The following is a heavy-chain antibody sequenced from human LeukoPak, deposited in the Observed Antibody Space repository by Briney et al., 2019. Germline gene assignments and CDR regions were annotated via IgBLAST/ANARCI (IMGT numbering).Heavy chain of an antibody. CDR3: ATLSSGWYSLY. CDR2: LYSSGST. D-gene: IGHD6-19*01. J-gene: IGHJ4*02. V-gene: IGHV4-4*07. CDR1: GGSISSYY. Sequence: SETLSLTCTVSGGSISSYYWSWIRQPAGKGLEWIGRLYSSGSTKYNPSLKSRLTMSVDTSKNQFSLNLSSVTAADTAVYYCATLSSGWYSLYWGQGTLVTVSS.